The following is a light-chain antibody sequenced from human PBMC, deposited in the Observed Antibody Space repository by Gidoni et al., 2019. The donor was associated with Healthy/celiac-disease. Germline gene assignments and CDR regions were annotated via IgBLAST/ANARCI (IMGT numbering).Light chain of an antibody. V-gene: IGLV2-14*01. CDR1: SSDVGGYNY. CDR2: DVS. J-gene: IGLJ2*01. Sequence: QSALAQPASGSGSPGQSLPISCTGTSSDVGGYNYVSWYQQHPGKAPKLMIYDVSNRPSGVSNRFSGAKSGNTASLTISGLQAEDEADYYCSSYTSSSTLVVFGGGTKLTVL. CDR3: SSYTSSSTLVV.